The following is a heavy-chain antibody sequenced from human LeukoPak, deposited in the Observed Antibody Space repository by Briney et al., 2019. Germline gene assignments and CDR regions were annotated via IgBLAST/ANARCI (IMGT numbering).Heavy chain of an antibody. CDR1: GGTFRSYT. J-gene: IGHJ5*02. CDR2: IVPILGIA. Sequence: SVKVSCKASGGTFRSYTISWVRQAPGQGLEWMGRIVPILGIANYAQKFQGRVTITADKSTSTAYMELSSLRSEDTAVYYCARDLAMVRGEYWFDPWGQGTLVTVSS. D-gene: IGHD3-10*01. CDR3: ARDLAMVRGEYWFDP. V-gene: IGHV1-69*04.